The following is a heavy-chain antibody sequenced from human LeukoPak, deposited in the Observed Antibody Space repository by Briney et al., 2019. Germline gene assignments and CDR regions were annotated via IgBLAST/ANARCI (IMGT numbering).Heavy chain of an antibody. D-gene: IGHD3-22*01. V-gene: IGHV3-33*01. Sequence: PGWSLRLSCAASGFTFSSYAMHSVRQAPGKRLGWGAVIWYDETNKYYAGSLKGRFTISRDNSKNTLYLQRNSLRVEDTAVYYCGTDLIVEAEDRSFRGDHWGQGTLVTVSS. CDR2: IWYDETNK. J-gene: IGHJ4*02. CDR3: GTDLIVEAEDRSFRGDH. CDR1: GFTFSSYA.